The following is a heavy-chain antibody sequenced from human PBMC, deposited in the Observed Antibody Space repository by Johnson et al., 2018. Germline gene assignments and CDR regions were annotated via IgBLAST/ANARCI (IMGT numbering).Heavy chain of an antibody. D-gene: IGHD3-3*01. CDR3: AKDTRFYGMDV. J-gene: IGHJ6*02. V-gene: IGHV3-9*01. CDR1: GFTFSSYA. Sequence: VQLVQSGGGVVQHGRSLRLSCAASGFTFSSYAMHWVRQAPGKGLAWVSGISWNSGSIGNADSVKGRFTISRDNAKNSLYLQMNSLRAEDTALYYCAKDTRFYGMDVWGQGTTVTVSS. CDR2: ISWNSGSI.